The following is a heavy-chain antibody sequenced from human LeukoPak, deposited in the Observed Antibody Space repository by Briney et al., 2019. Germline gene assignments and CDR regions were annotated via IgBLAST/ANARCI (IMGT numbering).Heavy chain of an antibody. CDR3: ARVGITMIVVVAPDAFDI. CDR1: GGSISSYY. D-gene: IGHD3-22*01. CDR2: IYNSGST. Sequence: PSETLSLTCTVSGGSISSYYWSWIRQPPGKGLEWIGYIYNSGSTNYNPSLKSRVPISVDTSKNQFSLKLSSVTAADTAVYYCARVGITMIVVVAPDAFDIWGQGTMVTVSS. J-gene: IGHJ3*02. V-gene: IGHV4-59*01.